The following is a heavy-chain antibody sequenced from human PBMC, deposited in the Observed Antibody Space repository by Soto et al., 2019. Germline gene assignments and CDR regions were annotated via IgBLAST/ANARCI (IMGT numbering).Heavy chain of an antibody. Sequence: GGSLRLSCGASGFTFSNHAMSWVRQAPGKGLEWVSAIIDSGGTTYYADSVKGRFTISRDNSKNTLQLQMNSLRAEDTAVYYCAKDGGPVAATWAHWFDPWGQGTLVTVSS. CDR2: IIDSGGTT. D-gene: IGHD2-15*01. V-gene: IGHV3-23*01. CDR3: AKDGGPVAATWAHWFDP. CDR1: GFTFSNHA. J-gene: IGHJ5*02.